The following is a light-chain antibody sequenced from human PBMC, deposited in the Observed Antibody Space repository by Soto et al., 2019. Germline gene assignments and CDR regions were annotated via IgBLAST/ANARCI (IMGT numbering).Light chain of an antibody. CDR1: QSILSSSNNKNY. V-gene: IGKV4-1*01. Sequence: DIVMTQSPDSLAVSLGERATINCKSSQSILSSSNNKNYLAWYQQKPGLPPRLLIYWASTRESGVPDRFSGSGYGTDFTLTINSLQAEDVAVYYCQPYYSTPYSFGQGTKLEIK. CDR3: QPYYSTPYS. CDR2: WAS. J-gene: IGKJ2*03.